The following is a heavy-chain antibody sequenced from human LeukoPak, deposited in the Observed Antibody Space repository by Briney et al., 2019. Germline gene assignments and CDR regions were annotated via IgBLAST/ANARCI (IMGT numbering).Heavy chain of an antibody. CDR3: ARGCACGY. V-gene: IGHV3-7*04. CDR2: IKEDGREK. Sequence: GGSLRLSCAASGFTFSTSWMSWVRQAPGKGLEWVANIKEDGREKNYAVSVKGRITTSRDNAKNSLYLQMNRLRAEDTAVYYCARGCACGYWGQGTLVIVSS. D-gene: IGHD2-21*01. J-gene: IGHJ4*02. CDR1: GFTFSTSW.